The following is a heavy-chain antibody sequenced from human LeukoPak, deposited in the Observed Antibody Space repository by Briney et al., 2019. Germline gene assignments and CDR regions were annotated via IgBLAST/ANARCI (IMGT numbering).Heavy chain of an antibody. CDR2: IYYSGST. CDR1: GGSISSSSYY. D-gene: IGHD3-3*01. CDR3: ARMSGAAGRQPYYDFWSGYFFDY. Sequence: SETLSLTCTVSGGSISSSSYYWGWIRQPPGKGLEWIGYIYYSGSTNYNPSLKSRVTISVDTSKNQFSLKLSSVTAADTAVYYCARMSGAAGRQPYYDFWSGYFFDYWGQGTLVTVSS. V-gene: IGHV4-61*05. J-gene: IGHJ4*02.